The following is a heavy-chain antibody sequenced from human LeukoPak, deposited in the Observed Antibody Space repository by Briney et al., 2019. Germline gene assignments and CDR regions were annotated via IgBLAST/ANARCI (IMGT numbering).Heavy chain of an antibody. D-gene: IGHD5-12*01. V-gene: IGHV5-51*01. CDR2: IYPGDSDT. CDR1: GYNFTNYW. J-gene: IGHJ6*03. Sequence: GESLKISCKGSGYNFTNYWIGWVRQMPGKGLEWMGIIYPGDSDTTYSPSFQGQVTISADKSISTAYLQWSSLKASDTAMYYCARRSGGYSGYDPTYYYYMDVWGKGTTVTVSS. CDR3: ARRSGGYSGYDPTYYYYMDV.